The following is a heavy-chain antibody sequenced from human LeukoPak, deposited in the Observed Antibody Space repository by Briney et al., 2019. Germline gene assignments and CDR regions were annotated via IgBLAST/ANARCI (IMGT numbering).Heavy chain of an antibody. D-gene: IGHD6-13*01. V-gene: IGHV1-18*01. Sequence: ASVKVSCKASGYTFTSYGISWVRQAPGQGLEWMGGISAYNGNTNYAQKLQGRVTMTTDTSTSTAYMELRSLRSDDTAVYYCARSGPIAAAGARFDYWGQGTLVTVSS. CDR2: ISAYNGNT. J-gene: IGHJ4*02. CDR1: GYTFTSYG. CDR3: ARSGPIAAAGARFDY.